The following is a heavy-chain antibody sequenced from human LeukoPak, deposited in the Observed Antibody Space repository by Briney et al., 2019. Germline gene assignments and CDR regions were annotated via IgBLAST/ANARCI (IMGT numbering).Heavy chain of an antibody. J-gene: IGHJ4*02. CDR2: INPNSGGA. Sequence: ASVKVSCKASGYTFTGYYMHWVRQAPGQGLEWMGWINPNSGGANYAQKFQGRVTMTRDTSISTAYMELSRLRSDGTAVYYCASRACSGGSCYPLNYWGQGTLVTVSS. CDR3: ASRACSGGSCYPLNY. D-gene: IGHD2-15*01. CDR1: GYTFTGYY. V-gene: IGHV1-2*02.